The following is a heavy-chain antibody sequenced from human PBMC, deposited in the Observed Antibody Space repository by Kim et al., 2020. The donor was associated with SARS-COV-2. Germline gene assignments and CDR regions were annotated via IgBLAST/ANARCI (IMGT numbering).Heavy chain of an antibody. Sequence: NTGEPIYAQGCKGRFVFSLDTSVSTAYLQISSLKAEDTAVYYCARAGDFEYWGQGTLVTVSS. CDR3: ARAGDFEY. V-gene: IGHV7-4-1*02. CDR2: NTGEP. J-gene: IGHJ4*02. D-gene: IGHD3-10*01.